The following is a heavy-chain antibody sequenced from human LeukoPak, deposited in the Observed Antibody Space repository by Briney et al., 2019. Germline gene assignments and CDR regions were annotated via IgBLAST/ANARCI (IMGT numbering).Heavy chain of an antibody. V-gene: IGHV4-59*01. CDR1: GGSISSYY. D-gene: IGHD5-18*01. CDR2: IYYSGST. Sequence: SGTLSLTCTVSGGSISSYYWSWIRLPPGKGLEWIGYIYYSGSTSYNPSLKSRVIMSLDTSKNQFSLKLTSVTAADTAVYYCARDRLWLAYWGQGTLVTVSS. CDR3: ARDRLWLAY. J-gene: IGHJ4*02.